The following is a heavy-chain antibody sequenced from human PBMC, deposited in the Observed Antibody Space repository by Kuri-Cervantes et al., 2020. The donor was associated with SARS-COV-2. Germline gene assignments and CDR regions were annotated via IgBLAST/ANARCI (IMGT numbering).Heavy chain of an antibody. Sequence: SETLSLTCTVSGGSISSGGNYWNWIRQPPGKGLEWTGHIYHSGSTEYNPFLKSRVIMSVDRSKNHFSLRLSSVTAADTAVYYCGRGTSWAGNHYYYIDVWGKGTTVTVSS. CDR3: GRGTSWAGNHYYYIDV. CDR2: IYHSGST. D-gene: IGHD3-16*01. J-gene: IGHJ6*03. V-gene: IGHV4-30-2*01. CDR1: GGSISSGGNY.